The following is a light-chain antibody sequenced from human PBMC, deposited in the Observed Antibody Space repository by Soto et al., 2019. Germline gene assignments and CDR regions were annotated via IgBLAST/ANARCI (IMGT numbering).Light chain of an antibody. V-gene: IGLV2-11*01. CDR1: SSDVGGYEY. CDR2: GVS. J-gene: IGLJ1*01. Sequence: SALTQPRSVSGSPGPSVTISCTGTSSDVGGYEYVSWYQQHPGKAPKLMIYGVSKRPSGVPDRFSGTRSGNTASLTISGLQTEDEADYYCCLYAGSPFYVYGIGTKVTVL. CDR3: CLYAGSPFYV.